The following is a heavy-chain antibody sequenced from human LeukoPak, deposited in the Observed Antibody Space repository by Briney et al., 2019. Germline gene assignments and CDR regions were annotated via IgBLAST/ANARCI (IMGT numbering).Heavy chain of an antibody. D-gene: IGHD6-13*01. CDR3: ASSIAAAGTLGY. CDR2: IYSGGST. Sequence: GGSLRLSCAASGFTVSSNYMSWVRQAPGKGLEWVSVIYSGGSTYYADSVKGRFTISRDNSKNTLYLQMNSLRAEDTAVYYCASSIAAAGTLGYWGQGTLVTVSS. J-gene: IGHJ4*02. V-gene: IGHV3-66*01. CDR1: GFTVSSNY.